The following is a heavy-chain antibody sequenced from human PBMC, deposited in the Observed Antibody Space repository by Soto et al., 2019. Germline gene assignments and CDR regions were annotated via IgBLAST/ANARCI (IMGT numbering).Heavy chain of an antibody. Sequence: GGSLRLSCAASGFTFSDYAMSWVRQAPGKGLEWVSAIASGGRTYYADSVKGRFTISRDNSKNTLYLQMNSLRAEDTAVYYCAKEAGSSWTPFDYWGQGTLVTVSS. D-gene: IGHD6-13*01. V-gene: IGHV3-23*01. J-gene: IGHJ4*02. CDR1: GFTFSDYA. CDR3: AKEAGSSWTPFDY. CDR2: IASGGRT.